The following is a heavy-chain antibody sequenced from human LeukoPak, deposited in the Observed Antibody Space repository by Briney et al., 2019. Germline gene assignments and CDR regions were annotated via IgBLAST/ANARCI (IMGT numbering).Heavy chain of an antibody. CDR3: AKRGVVIRVILVGFHKEAYYFDS. D-gene: IGHD3-22*01. CDR2: ISGSGGST. Sequence: PGGSLRLSCAVSGITLSNYGMSWVRQAPGKGLEWVAGISGSGGSTNYAESVKGRFTVPRDNRKNTLFLQMNSLTAEDTAVYFCAKRGVVIRVILVGFHKEAYYFDSWGQGALVTVSS. J-gene: IGHJ4*02. V-gene: IGHV3-23*01. CDR1: GITLSNYG.